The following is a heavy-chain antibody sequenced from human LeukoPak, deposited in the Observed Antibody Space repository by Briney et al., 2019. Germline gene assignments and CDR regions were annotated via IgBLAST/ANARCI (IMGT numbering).Heavy chain of an antibody. V-gene: IGHV4-59*01. J-gene: IGHJ6*03. CDR2: IYYSGST. CDR3: ARSRPSRFLEWLPPIYYYYYMDV. Sequence: KPSETLSLTCSVSGGSISTYYWSWIRQPPEKGLEWIGYIYYSGSTNYNPSLKSRVTISVDTSKNQFSLKLSSVTAADTAVYYCARSRPSRFLEWLPPIYYYYYMDVWGKGTTVTVSS. CDR1: GGSISTYY. D-gene: IGHD3-3*01.